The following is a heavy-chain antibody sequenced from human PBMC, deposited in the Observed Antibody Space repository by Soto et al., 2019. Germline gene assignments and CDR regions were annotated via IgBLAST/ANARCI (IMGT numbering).Heavy chain of an antibody. D-gene: IGHD2-15*01. CDR3: ARLMVVAATLNAFDI. J-gene: IGHJ3*02. Sequence: GGSLRLSCAASGFTFSSYAMHWVRQAPGKGLEYVSAISSNGGSTYYANSVKGRFTISRDNSKNTLYLQMGSLRAEDMAVYYCARLMVVAATLNAFDIWGQGTMVTVSS. CDR2: ISSNGGST. V-gene: IGHV3-64*01. CDR1: GFTFSSYA.